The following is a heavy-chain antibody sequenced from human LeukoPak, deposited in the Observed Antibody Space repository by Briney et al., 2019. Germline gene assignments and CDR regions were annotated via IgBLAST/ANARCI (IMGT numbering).Heavy chain of an antibody. CDR3: ATSGPAAGRPDAFDI. CDR1: GDSISSSSFY. CDR2: IFYSGIT. D-gene: IGHD2-2*01. V-gene: IGHV4-39*07. J-gene: IGHJ3*02. Sequence: SETLSLTCTLSGDSISSSSFYWAWIRQPPGKGLECIGTIFYSGITYYSSSLKSRVTISVDTSKNQFSLKLSSVTVADTAVYFCATSGPAAGRPDAFDIWGQGTMVTVSS.